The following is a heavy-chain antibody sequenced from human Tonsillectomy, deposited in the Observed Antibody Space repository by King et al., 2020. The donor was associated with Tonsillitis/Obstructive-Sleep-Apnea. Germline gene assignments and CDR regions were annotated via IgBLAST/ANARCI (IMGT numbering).Heavy chain of an antibody. D-gene: IGHD2-15*01. CDR2: ISYDGSNK. CDR1: GFTFRSYA. J-gene: IGHJ4*02. CDR3: AGADRGGYCSGGSCYSAFDY. V-gene: IGHV3-30*01. Sequence: QLVESGGGVVQPGRSLRLSCAASGFTFRSYAMHWVRQAPGKGLEWVAVISYDGSNKYYAASVKGRFTISRDHSTNTLFLQMNSLRAEDTAVYYCAGADRGGYCSGGSCYSAFDYWGQGTLVTVSS.